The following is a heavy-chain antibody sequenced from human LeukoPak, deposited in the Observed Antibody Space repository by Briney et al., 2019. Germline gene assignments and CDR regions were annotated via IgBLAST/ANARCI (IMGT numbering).Heavy chain of an antibody. CDR2: ISSSGSTI. CDR3: ARDERYYYYMDV. Sequence: LSLTCTVSSASISSGGYFWSWIRQAPGKGLEWVSYISSSGSTIYYADSVKGRFTISRDNAKNSLYLQMNSLRAEDTAVYYCARDERYYYYMDVWGKGTTVTVSS. CDR1: SASISSGGYF. V-gene: IGHV3-11*04. J-gene: IGHJ6*03.